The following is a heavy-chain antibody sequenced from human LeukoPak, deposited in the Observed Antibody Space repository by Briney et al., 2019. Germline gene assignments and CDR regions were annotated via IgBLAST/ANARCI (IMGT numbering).Heavy chain of an antibody. CDR1: GYTFTGYY. V-gene: IGHV1-2*02. Sequence: GASVKVSCKASGYTFTGYYMHWVRQAPGQGLEWMGWINPNSGGTNYAQKFQGRVTMTRDTSISTAYMELSRLRSDDTAVHYCAGRYCSSTSCYSAPFDYWGQGTLVTVSS. CDR3: AGRYCSSTSCYSAPFDY. D-gene: IGHD2-2*01. CDR2: INPNSGGT. J-gene: IGHJ4*02.